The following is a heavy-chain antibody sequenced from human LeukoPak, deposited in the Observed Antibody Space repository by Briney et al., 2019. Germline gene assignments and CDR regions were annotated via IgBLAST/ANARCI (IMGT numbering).Heavy chain of an antibody. Sequence: GGSLRLSCAVSGFSFSSNWMTWVRQAPGKGLEWVANIKQGGIDKNYLDSVKGRFTISRDNAKNSLYLQMNSLRAEDTAVYYCASGLYTYTYWGPGTLVTVSS. CDR3: ASGLYTYTY. V-gene: IGHV3-7*05. D-gene: IGHD5-18*01. CDR2: IKQGGIDK. CDR1: GFSFSSNW. J-gene: IGHJ4*02.